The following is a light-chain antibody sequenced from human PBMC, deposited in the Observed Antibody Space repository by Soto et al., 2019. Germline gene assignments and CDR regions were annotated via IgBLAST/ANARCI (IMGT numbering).Light chain of an antibody. CDR2: KAS. V-gene: IGKV1-5*03. CDR3: QQYNSYPWT. CDR1: QSISSW. Sequence: DIQMTQSTSTLSASVGDSVTITCLASQSISSWLAWYQQKPGKAPKLLIYKASSLESGVPSRFSGSGSGTEFTLTISSLQPDDFATYYCQQYNSYPWTFGQGSKVDI. J-gene: IGKJ1*01.